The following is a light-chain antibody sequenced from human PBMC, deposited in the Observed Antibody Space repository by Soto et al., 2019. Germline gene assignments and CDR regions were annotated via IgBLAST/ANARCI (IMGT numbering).Light chain of an antibody. CDR1: QSVSYTY. J-gene: IGKJ1*01. CDR3: QQCDVSPWT. Sequence: EIVLTQSPDTLSLSPGERATLSCRASQSVSYTYLAWYQQKPGQAPRLLIYGASFRATGLPDRFSGSGSGTDFTLTISRLEPEDFVVYYCQQCDVSPWTFGQGTKVEI. V-gene: IGKV3-20*01. CDR2: GAS.